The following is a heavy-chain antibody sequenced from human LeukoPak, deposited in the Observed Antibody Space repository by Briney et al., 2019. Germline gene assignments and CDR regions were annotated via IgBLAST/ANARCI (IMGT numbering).Heavy chain of an antibody. D-gene: IGHD5-24*01. CDR1: GFTFSSYS. CDR2: ISGGKI. J-gene: IGHJ6*02. Sequence: PGGSLRLSCAASGFTFSSYSMNWVRQAPGKGLEWVSIISGGKIYYADSVKGRFTISRDDSRNTLYLQMNSLRGEDTALYYCTKGPYGNSIYYGMDVWGQGTTVTVSS. V-gene: IGHV3-23*01. CDR3: TKGPYGNSIYYGMDV.